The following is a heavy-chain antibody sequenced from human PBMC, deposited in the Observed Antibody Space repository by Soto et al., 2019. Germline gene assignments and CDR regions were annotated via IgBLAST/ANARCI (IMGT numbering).Heavy chain of an antibody. CDR3: AKDNAGSTTSESYFQS. Sequence: PGGSLRLSCAASGVTFSIYSMHWVRQAPGKGLEWVALISYDGANKYYADSVKGRFTISRDNSKNTLYLQMNSLRGEDTAVYYCAKDNAGSTTSESYFQSWGQGTLVTVSS. J-gene: IGHJ1*01. D-gene: IGHD1-26*01. CDR2: ISYDGANK. V-gene: IGHV3-30-3*01. CDR1: GVTFSIYS.